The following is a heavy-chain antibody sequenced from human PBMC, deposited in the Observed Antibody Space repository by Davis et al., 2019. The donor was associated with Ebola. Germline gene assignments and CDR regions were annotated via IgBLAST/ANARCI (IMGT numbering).Heavy chain of an antibody. D-gene: IGHD4-17*01. J-gene: IGHJ4*02. Sequence: LSLTCAASGFTFSGSAMHWVRQASGKGLEWVGRIRSKANSYATAYAASVKGRFTISRDDSKNTAYLQMNSLKTEDTAVYYCTATVTTSDYWGQGTLVTVSS. CDR1: GFTFSGSA. CDR2: IRSKANSYAT. CDR3: TATVTTSDY. V-gene: IGHV3-73*01.